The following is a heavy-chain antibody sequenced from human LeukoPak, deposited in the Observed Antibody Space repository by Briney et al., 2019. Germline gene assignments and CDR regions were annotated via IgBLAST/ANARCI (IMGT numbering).Heavy chain of an antibody. CDR2: MYYSGST. CDR1: GGSVSSGGYY. J-gene: IGHJ3*02. D-gene: IGHD1-1*01. CDR3: ARDRSGTQGAFDI. V-gene: IGHV4-31*03. Sequence: PSETLSLTCTVSGGSVSSGGYYWSWIRQHPGKGLEWIGYMYYSGSTYYNPSLKSRVTISVDTSKNQFSLKLSSVTAADTAVYYCARDRSGTQGAFDIWGQGTMVTVSS.